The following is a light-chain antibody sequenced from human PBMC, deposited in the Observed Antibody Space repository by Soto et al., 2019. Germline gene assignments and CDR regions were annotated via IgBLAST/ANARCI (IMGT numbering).Light chain of an antibody. CDR3: QQYGSSPWT. V-gene: IGKV3-20*01. CDR1: QSVSSGH. CDR2: GVS. J-gene: IGKJ1*01. Sequence: ENVLTQSPGTLSLSPGGRATLSCRASQSVSSGHLAWYQQKPGQAPRLLIYGVSSRATGIPDRFGGSGSGTDFALTISRLEPEDFAVYYCQQYGSSPWTFGQGTKVEI.